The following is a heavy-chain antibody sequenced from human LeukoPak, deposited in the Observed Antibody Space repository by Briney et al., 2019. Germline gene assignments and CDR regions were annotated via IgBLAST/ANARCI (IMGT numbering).Heavy chain of an antibody. D-gene: IGHD2-15*01. CDR3: VHAGWHAIRVPDY. Sequence: ESGPTLVKLTQPLTLPCTLPGFSLRDSGVGVGGIRQSPGKALWWLALIFCNDDKRYTPYPTRRLSFTKHTSTAHAGLTMTNRDPVETATYFCVHAGWHAIRVPDYSGQGTLVTVSS. CDR1: GFSLRDSGVG. CDR2: IFCNDDK. J-gene: IGHJ4*02. V-gene: IGHV2-5*01.